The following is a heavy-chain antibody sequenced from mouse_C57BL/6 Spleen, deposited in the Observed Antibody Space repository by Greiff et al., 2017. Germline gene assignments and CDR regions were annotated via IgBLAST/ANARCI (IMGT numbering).Heavy chain of an antibody. Sequence: QVQLQQPGAELVKPGASVKVSCKASGYTFTSYWMHWVKQRPGQGLEWIGRIHPSDSETNYNQKFKGKATLTVDKSSSTAYMQLSSLTSEDSAVYYCAIDPYYYGSSPFAYWGQGTLVTVSA. CDR1: GYTFTSYW. CDR2: IHPSDSET. V-gene: IGHV1-74*01. D-gene: IGHD1-1*01. J-gene: IGHJ3*01. CDR3: AIDPYYYGSSPFAY.